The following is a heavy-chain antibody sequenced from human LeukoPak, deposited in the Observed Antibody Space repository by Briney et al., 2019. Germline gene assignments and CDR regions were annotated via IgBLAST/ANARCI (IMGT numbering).Heavy chain of an antibody. Sequence: GGSLRLSCAVSGFTFSSYTMNWVRQAPGKGLEWVSSISTSSSYTYYADSVKGRFTISRDNAKNSLYLQMNSLRAEDTAVYFCARDLEDYNNYGEMAIWGQGILVTVSS. CDR2: ISTSSSYT. V-gene: IGHV3-21*01. D-gene: IGHD4-11*01. CDR1: GFTFSSYT. CDR3: ARDLEDYNNYGEMAI. J-gene: IGHJ4*02.